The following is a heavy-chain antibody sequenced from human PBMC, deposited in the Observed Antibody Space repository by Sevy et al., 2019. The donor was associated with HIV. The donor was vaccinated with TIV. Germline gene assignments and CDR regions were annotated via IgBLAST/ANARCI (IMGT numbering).Heavy chain of an antibody. V-gene: IGHV3-23*01. D-gene: IGHD6-13*01. Sequence: GGSLRLSCAASGFTFRSYAMNWVRQAPGKGLEWLSSVIGSGTITYSADSVKGRFTISRDNSKNTVYLQMNSLRADDTAVYYCAKGGPYSSSWSDYWGQGTLVTVSS. CDR2: VIGSGTIT. J-gene: IGHJ4*02. CDR3: AKGGPYSSSWSDY. CDR1: GFTFRSYA.